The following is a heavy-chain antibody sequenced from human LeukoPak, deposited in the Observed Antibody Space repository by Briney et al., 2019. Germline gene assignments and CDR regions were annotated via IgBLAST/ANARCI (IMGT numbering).Heavy chain of an antibody. CDR1: GYTFTSYA. V-gene: IGHV7-4-1*02. CDR3: ARVIDDYGDYLERCMDV. D-gene: IGHD4-17*01. J-gene: IGHJ6*02. CDR2: INTNTGNP. Sequence: GASVKVSCKASGYTFTSYAMNWVRQAPGQGLEWMGWINTNTGNPTYAQGFTGRFVFSLDTSVSTAYLQISSLKAEDTAVYYCARVIDDYGDYLERCMDVWGQGTTVTVSS.